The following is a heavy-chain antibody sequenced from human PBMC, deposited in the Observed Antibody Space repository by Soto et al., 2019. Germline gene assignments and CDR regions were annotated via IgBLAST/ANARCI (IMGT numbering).Heavy chain of an antibody. J-gene: IGHJ4*02. V-gene: IGHV4-39*01. Sequence: QLQLQESGPGLVKPSETLSLTCTVSGDSVTISDYYWGWIRQPPGKGLEWIGSIHYSGSTYYSPSLKSRVTISGDRSKKQFSLKLTSVTAADAAVYYCAAHDSGGYYAEYWGQGTLVTVSA. CDR1: GDSVTISDYY. CDR3: AAHDSGGYYAEY. D-gene: IGHD3-22*01. CDR2: IHYSGST.